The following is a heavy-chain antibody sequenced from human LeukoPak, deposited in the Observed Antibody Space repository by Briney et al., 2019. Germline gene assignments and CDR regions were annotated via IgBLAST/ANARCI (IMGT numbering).Heavy chain of an antibody. V-gene: IGHV3-30*02. CDR1: RFTFSSYG. CDR3: ARETLGFDI. J-gene: IGHJ3*02. CDR2: IQYDGSNE. D-gene: IGHD3-16*01. Sequence: GGSLRLSCAASRFTFSSYGMHWVRQAPGKGLEWVAYIQYDGSNEQYADSVKGRFSISRDSSKNILYLQMNSLRAEDTAVYYCARETLGFDIWGQGTMVTVSS.